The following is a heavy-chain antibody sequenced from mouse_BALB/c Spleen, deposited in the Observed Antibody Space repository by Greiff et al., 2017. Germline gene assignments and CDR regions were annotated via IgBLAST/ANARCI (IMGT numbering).Heavy chain of an antibody. D-gene: IGHD2-1*01. CDR1: GYAFSSYW. CDR3: ARHGNYVMDY. CDR2: IYPGDGDT. J-gene: IGHJ4*01. Sequence: QVQLQQSGAELVRPGSSVKISCKASGYAFSSYWMNWVKQRPGQGLEWIGQIYPGDGDTNYNGKFKGKATLTADKSSSTAYMQLSSLTSEDSAVYFCARHGNYVMDYWGQGTSVTVSS. V-gene: IGHV1-80*01.